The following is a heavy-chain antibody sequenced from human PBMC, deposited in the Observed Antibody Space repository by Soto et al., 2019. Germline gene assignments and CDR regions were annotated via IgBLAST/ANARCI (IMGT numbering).Heavy chain of an antibody. V-gene: IGHV4-59*01. CDR2: IYYSGST. CDR3: ARERYCSSTSCYWFDP. J-gene: IGHJ5*02. D-gene: IGHD2-2*01. Sequence: SETLSLTCTVSGGSISSYYWSWIRQPPGKGLEWIGYIYYSGSTNYNPSLKSRVTISVDTSKNQFSLKLSSETAADTAVYYCARERYCSSTSCYWFDPWGQGTLVTVSS. CDR1: GGSISSYY.